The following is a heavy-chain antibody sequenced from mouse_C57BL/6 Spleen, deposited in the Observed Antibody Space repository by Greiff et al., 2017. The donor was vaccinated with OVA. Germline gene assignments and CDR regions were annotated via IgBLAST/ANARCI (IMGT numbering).Heavy chain of an antibody. CDR2: WNNDNY. D-gene: IGHD1-1*01. CDR3: WRVPYYYGSSYGDYYAMDY. V-gene: IGHV8-2*01. CDR1: ISLSTSGMGL. J-gene: IGHJ4*01. Sequence: QVTLKVSGPGILQPSQTLSLACTFSGISLSTSGMGLSWLRKPSGKALEWLASIWNNDNYYNPSLKSRLTISKETSNYQVFLKLTSVDTADSATYYGAWRVPYYYGSSYGDYYAMDYWGQGTSVTVSS.